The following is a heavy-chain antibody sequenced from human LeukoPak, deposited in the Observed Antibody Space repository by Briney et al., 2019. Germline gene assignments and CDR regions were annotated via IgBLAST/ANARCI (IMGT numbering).Heavy chain of an antibody. CDR3: ARAQWDSSSWYASTTFDY. J-gene: IGHJ4*02. V-gene: IGHV1-2*02. Sequence: VASVKVSCKASGYTFTGYYMHWVRQAPGQGLEWMGWINPNSGGTNYAQKFQGRVTMTRDTSISTAYMELSRLRSDDTAAYYCARAQWDSSSWYASTTFDYWGQGTLVTVSS. CDR1: GYTFTGYY. CDR2: INPNSGGT. D-gene: IGHD6-13*01.